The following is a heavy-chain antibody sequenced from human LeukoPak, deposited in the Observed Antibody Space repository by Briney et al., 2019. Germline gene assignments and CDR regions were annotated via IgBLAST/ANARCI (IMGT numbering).Heavy chain of an antibody. D-gene: IGHD2-15*01. V-gene: IGHV3-30*04. CDR3: ARDLKDIVVVVAATWDV. Sequence: GGSLRLSCAASGFTFSSYAMQGVRQAPGKGLEGVAVISYDGSNKHYADSVQDRFTISRDNSKNTLYLQMNSLRAEDTAVYYCARDLKDIVVVVAATWDVWGKGTTVTVSS. J-gene: IGHJ6*04. CDR1: GFTFSSYA. CDR2: ISYDGSNK.